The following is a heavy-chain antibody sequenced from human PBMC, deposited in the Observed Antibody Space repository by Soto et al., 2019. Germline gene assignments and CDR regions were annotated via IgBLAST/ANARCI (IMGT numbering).Heavy chain of an antibody. CDR3: ARDPGYCSGGSCYEADY. CDR2: IIPIFGTA. V-gene: IGHV1-69*06. CDR1: GGTFSSYA. Sequence: SVKVSCKASGGTFSSYAISWVRQAPGQGLEWMGGIIPIFGTANYAQKFQGRVTITADKSTSTAYMELSSLRSGDTAGYYCARDPGYCSGGSCYEADYWGQGTLVTVSS. J-gene: IGHJ4*02. D-gene: IGHD2-15*01.